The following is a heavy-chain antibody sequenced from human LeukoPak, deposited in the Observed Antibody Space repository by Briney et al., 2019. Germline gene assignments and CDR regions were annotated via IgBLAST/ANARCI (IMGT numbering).Heavy chain of an antibody. Sequence: ASVKVSCTASGYTFTSYGISWVRQAPGQGLEWMGWISAYNGNTKYSQKFQGRVTITRDTSASTAYMELSSLRSEDTAVYYCARDWQQPEYYFDYWGQGTLVTVSS. J-gene: IGHJ4*02. CDR3: ARDWQQPEYYFDY. CDR1: GYTFTSYG. CDR2: ISAYNGNT. D-gene: IGHD6-13*01. V-gene: IGHV1-18*01.